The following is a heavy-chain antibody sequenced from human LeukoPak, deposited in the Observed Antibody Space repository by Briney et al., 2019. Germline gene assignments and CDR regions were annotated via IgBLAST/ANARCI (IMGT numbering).Heavy chain of an antibody. CDR2: INAGNGNT. Sequence: ASVKVSFKASGYTFTIYAMHWVRQAPGQRRERMGWINAGNGNTKYSQKFQGRVTITRDTSASTAYMELSSLRSEDTAVYYCARVVVPAAMDCYYGMDVWGKGTTVTVSS. J-gene: IGHJ6*04. CDR3: ARVVVPAAMDCYYGMDV. V-gene: IGHV1-3*01. CDR1: GYTFTIYA. D-gene: IGHD2-2*01.